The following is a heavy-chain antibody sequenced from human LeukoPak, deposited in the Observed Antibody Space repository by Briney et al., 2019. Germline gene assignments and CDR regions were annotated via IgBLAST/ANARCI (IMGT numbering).Heavy chain of an antibody. D-gene: IGHD3-22*01. CDR1: GYTFTSYD. CDR3: ARAGYYYDTFDY. CDR2: MNPNSGNT. J-gene: IGHJ4*02. Sequence: GASVKVSCKASGYTFTSYDINWVRQAPGQGLEWMGWMNPNSGNTGYAQKFQGRVTMTRNTSISTAYMELSSLRSEDTAVYYCARAGYYYDTFDYWGQGTLVTVSS. V-gene: IGHV1-8*01.